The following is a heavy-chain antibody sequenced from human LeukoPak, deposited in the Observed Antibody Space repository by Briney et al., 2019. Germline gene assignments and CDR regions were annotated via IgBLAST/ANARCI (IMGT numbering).Heavy chain of an antibody. CDR2: IYHSGST. Sequence: SGTLSLTCAVSGGSLSSSNWWSWVRPPPGKGLEWIGEIYHSGSTNYKPSLKSRDTSSVDKSKIQFSVKLSAVTAADTAVYYCARDRSVRGVIYYWVQGTLVTVSS. D-gene: IGHD3-10*02. CDR3: ARDRSVRGVIYY. CDR1: GGSLSSSNW. J-gene: IGHJ4*02. V-gene: IGHV4-4*02.